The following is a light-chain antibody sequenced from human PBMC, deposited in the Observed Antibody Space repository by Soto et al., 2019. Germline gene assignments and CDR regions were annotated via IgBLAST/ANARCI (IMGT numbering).Light chain of an antibody. CDR3: QQYNNWPPYT. Sequence: EIVMTQSPATLSVSPGERATLSCRASQSVSSNLAWYQQKPGQAPRLLIYGASTRATGSPGRFSGSGSGTEFTLTISSLQSEDFAVYYCQQYNNWPPYTFGQGTKLEIK. CDR1: QSVSSN. J-gene: IGKJ2*01. V-gene: IGKV3-15*01. CDR2: GAS.